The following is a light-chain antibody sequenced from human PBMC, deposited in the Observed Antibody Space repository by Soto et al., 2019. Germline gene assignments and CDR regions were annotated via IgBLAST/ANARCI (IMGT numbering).Light chain of an antibody. CDR1: SSDVGGYNY. Sequence: LTQPASVSGSPGQSIAISCTGTSSDVGGYNYVSWYQQHPGKAPKLMIYDVSNRPSGVSDRFSGSKSGNTASLTISGLQAEDEADYYCSSHTTSSTRVFGTGTKVTVL. J-gene: IGLJ1*01. CDR2: DVS. CDR3: SSHTTSSTRV. V-gene: IGLV2-14*03.